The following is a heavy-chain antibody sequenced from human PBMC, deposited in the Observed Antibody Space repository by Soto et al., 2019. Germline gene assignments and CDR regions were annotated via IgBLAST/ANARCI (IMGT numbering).Heavy chain of an antibody. V-gene: IGHV1-18*01. J-gene: IGHJ6*02. CDR2: ISAYNGNT. CDR3: ARVKEIYGSGSYYHYYYYYGMDV. CDR1: GYTFTSYG. Sequence: VAAVKVSCKASGYTFTSYGISWVRQAPGQGLEWMGWISAYNGNTNYAQKLQGRVTMTTDTSTSTAYMELRSLRSDDTAVYYCARVKEIYGSGSYYHYYYYYGMDVWGQGTTVTVSS. D-gene: IGHD3-10*01.